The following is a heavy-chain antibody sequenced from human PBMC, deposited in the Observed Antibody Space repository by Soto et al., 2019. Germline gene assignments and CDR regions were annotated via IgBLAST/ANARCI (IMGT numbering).Heavy chain of an antibody. J-gene: IGHJ5*02. D-gene: IGHD1-1*01. V-gene: IGHV4-4*07. Sequence: SETLSLTCTVSGASISGFYWSWIRKSAGKGLEWIGRIYATGTTDYNPSLKSRVMMSVDTSKKQFSLKLRSVTAADTAVYYCAKDRTGTNWFDPWGQGTLVTVSS. CDR1: GASISGFY. CDR3: AKDRTGTNWFDP. CDR2: IYATGTT.